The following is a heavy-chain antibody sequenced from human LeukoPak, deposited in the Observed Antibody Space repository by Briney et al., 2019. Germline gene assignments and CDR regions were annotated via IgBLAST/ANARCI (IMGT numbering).Heavy chain of an antibody. CDR1: GFTFSSYW. Sequence: GGSLRLSCAASGFTFSSYWMSWVRQAPGKGLEWVANIKQDGSEKYYVDSAKGRFTISRDNAKNSLYLQMNSLRAEDTAIYYCAKNGDRGAYCTGGTCYPYFYYYMDVWGKGTTVTI. CDR3: AKNGDRGAYCTGGTCYPYFYYYMDV. D-gene: IGHD2-15*01. CDR2: IKQDGSEK. J-gene: IGHJ6*03. V-gene: IGHV3-7*03.